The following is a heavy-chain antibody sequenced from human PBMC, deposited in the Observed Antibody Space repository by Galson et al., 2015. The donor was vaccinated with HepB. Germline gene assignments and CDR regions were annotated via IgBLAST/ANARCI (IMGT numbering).Heavy chain of an antibody. CDR1: GGTFSSYT. V-gene: IGHV1-69*13. CDR3: ARESSYSGSFNDGFNL. Sequence: SVKVSCKASGGTFSSYTISWVRQAPGQGLEWMGGIMPIFGTTNYAQKLQGRVTITADESTSTVYMELSGLRSEDSAVYYCARESSYSGSFNDGFNLWGQGTMVTVSS. CDR2: IMPIFGTT. D-gene: IGHD1-26*01. J-gene: IGHJ3*01.